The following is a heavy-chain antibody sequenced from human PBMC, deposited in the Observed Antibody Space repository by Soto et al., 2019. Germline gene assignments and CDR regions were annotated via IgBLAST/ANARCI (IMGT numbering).Heavy chain of an antibody. D-gene: IGHD5-12*01. J-gene: IGHJ6*02. CDR2: IYWHDDK. CDR3: AYNSGGGYDSCYFYSMDV. Sequence: QITLKESGPTLVKPTQTLTLTCTFSGFSLSTSGVGVGWIRQPPGKALEWLALIYWHDDKRYSPSLKSRLTITKDTSKTQVVLTMTSIAPVDTATYYCAYNSGGGYDSCYFYSMDVWGQGTTVTVS. V-gene: IGHV2-5*01. CDR1: GFSLSTSGVG.